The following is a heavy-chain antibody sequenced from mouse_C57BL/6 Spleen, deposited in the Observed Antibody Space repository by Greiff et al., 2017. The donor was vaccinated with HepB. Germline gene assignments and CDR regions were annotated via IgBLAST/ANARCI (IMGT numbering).Heavy chain of an antibody. D-gene: IGHD2-1*01. CDR2: IYPGSGST. CDR1: GYTFTSYW. J-gene: IGHJ3*01. Sequence: QVQLQQPGAELVKPGASVKMSCKASGYTFTSYWITWVKQRPGQGLEWIGDIYPGSGSTNYNEKFKSKATLTVDTSSSTAYMQLSSLTSEDSAVYYCARGDYGNPAAWFAYWGQGTLVTVSA. V-gene: IGHV1-55*01. CDR3: ARGDYGNPAAWFAY.